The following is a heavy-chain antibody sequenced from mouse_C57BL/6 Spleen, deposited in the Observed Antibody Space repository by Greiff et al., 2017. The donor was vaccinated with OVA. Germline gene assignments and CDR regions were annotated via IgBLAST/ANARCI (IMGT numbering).Heavy chain of an antibody. V-gene: IGHV1-82*01. CDR3: ARPYYYGSSYGFAY. CDR2: IYPGDGDT. CDR1: GYAFSSSW. D-gene: IGHD1-1*01. Sequence: QVQLQQSGPELVKPGASVKISCKASGYAFSSSWMNWVKQRPGKGLEWIGRIYPGDGDTNYNGKFKGKATLTADKSSSTAYMQLNSLTSEDSAVYYCARPYYYGSSYGFAYWGQGTLVTVSA. J-gene: IGHJ3*01.